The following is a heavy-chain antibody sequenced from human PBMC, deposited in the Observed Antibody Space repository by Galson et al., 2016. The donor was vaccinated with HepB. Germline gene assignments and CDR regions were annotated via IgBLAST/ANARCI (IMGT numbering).Heavy chain of an antibody. V-gene: IGHV5-51*01. Sequence: QSGAEVKKPGESLKISCKGSGYSFASYWIGWVRQMPGKGLEYMGITFPGDPATPYSRSFHGQVTISVDKSISTAYLQWSSLEASDTAMYYCTRLRFFSAANYFYGMDVWGQGTTVTVSS. CDR2: TFPGDPAT. CDR3: TRLRFFSAANYFYGMDV. J-gene: IGHJ6*02. CDR1: GYSFASYW. D-gene: IGHD3-10*01.